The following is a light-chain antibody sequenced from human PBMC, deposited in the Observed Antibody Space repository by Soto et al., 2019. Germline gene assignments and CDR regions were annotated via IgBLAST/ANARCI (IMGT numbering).Light chain of an antibody. CDR3: QQYNSWLWT. CDR1: QSVSSK. Sequence: EKALTQSPATLSVSPGEGATLSCRASQSVSSKLAWYQQKPGQAPRLLIYGASTRATGIPARFSGSGSGTEFTLIISSLQSEDSAVYYCQQYNSWLWTFGQGTKVDIK. CDR2: GAS. V-gene: IGKV3-15*01. J-gene: IGKJ1*01.